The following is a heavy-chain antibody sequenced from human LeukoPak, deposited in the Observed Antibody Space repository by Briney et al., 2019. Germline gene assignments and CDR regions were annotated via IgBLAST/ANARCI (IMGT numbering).Heavy chain of an antibody. CDR1: GGTFSSYA. D-gene: IGHD4-23*01. CDR3: ARVSVVTRLKEDAFDI. CDR2: IIPIFGTA. Sequence: GASVKVSCKASGGTFSSYAISWVRQAPGQGLEWMGGIIPIFGTANYAQKFQGRVTITADKSTSTAYMELSSLRSEDTAVYYCARVSVVTRLKEDAFDIWGQGTMVTVSS. J-gene: IGHJ3*02. V-gene: IGHV1-69*06.